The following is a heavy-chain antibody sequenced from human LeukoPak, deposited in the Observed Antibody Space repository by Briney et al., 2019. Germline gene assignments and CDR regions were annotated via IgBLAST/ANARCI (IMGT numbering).Heavy chain of an antibody. D-gene: IGHD3-22*01. J-gene: IGHJ4*02. Sequence: GASVKVSCQASGYTFTSYGISWVRQAPGQGLEWMGWISAYNGNTNYAQKLQGRVTMTTDTSTSTAYMELRSLRSDDTAVYYCARVPQTDDPPRWYYDSSGVYLDYWGQGTLVTVSS. CDR1: GYTFTSYG. CDR2: ISAYNGNT. V-gene: IGHV1-18*01. CDR3: ARVPQTDDPPRWYYDSSGVYLDY.